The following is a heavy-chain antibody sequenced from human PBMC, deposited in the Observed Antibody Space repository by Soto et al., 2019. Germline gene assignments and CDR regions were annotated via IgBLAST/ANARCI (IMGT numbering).Heavy chain of an antibody. CDR2: TSGRGDTT. D-gene: IGHD3-10*01. CDR1: GFTLRNYD. Sequence: EVHLLESGGGLVQPGGSLRLSCAASGFTLRNYDMSWVRQAPGKGLEWVSGTSGRGDTTYYGDSVRGRFTISRDNAKNTLNLEMKSLCYCATDVYYVGMVLYIGGSGVVDPWSQGTVFTVSS. CDR3: GMVLYIGGSGVVDP. V-gene: IGHV3-23*01. J-gene: IGHJ5*02.